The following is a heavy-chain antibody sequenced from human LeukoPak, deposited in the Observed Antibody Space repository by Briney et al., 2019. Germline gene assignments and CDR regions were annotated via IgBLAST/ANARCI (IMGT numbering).Heavy chain of an antibody. Sequence: GGSLRLSCAASGFAFSSYSMNWVRQAPGKGLEWVSSISSSSSYIYYADSVKGRFTISRDNAKNSLYLQMNSLRAEDTALYYCARGGITIFGVVSYMDVWGKGTTVTVSS. CDR3: ARGGITIFGVVSYMDV. D-gene: IGHD3-3*01. J-gene: IGHJ6*03. CDR2: ISSSSSYI. CDR1: GFAFSSYS. V-gene: IGHV3-21*04.